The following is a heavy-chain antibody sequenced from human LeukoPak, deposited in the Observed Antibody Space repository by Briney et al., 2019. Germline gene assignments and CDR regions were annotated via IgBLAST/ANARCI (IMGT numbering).Heavy chain of an antibody. CDR3: ARGEEVATIPTLNWYFDL. D-gene: IGHD5-24*01. CDR2: INPSGGST. CDR1: GYTFTSYY. J-gene: IGHJ2*01. V-gene: IGHV1-46*01. Sequence: ASVTVSCTASGYTFTSYYMHWVRQAPGQGLEWMGIINPSGGSTSYAQKFQGRVTMTRDTSTSTVYMELSSLRSGDTAVYYCARGEEVATIPTLNWYFDLWGRGTLVTVSS.